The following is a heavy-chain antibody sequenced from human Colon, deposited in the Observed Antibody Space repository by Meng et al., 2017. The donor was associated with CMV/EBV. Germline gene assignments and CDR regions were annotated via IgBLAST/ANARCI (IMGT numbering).Heavy chain of an antibody. CDR3: ARAQYTYGYWIFDY. Sequence: GQRKGSGPGLWRPPETLSLGCTVSGGSISSYYWSWIRQPAGKGLEWIGRIYPSGFPKYKPSLESRVTMSADTSKNQISLKLTSVTAADTAVYYCARAQYTYGYWIFDYWGQGTLVTVSS. V-gene: IGHV4-4*07. CDR2: IYPSGFP. CDR1: GGSISSYY. D-gene: IGHD5-18*01. J-gene: IGHJ4*02.